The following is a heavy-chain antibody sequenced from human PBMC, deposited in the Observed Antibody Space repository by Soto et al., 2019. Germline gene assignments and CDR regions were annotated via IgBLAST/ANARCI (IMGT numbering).Heavy chain of an antibody. J-gene: IGHJ4*02. V-gene: IGHV3-23*01. Sequence: EVQVLESGGGLVQPGGSLRPSFEAPELPFGTFPMTWVRRAPGKGREWVSRIFGGGNGPHYADSVKGRVTISRDNSKNTLYLQMNSLRAEDTAVYYCAKMEGMDPWAYSFDYWGQGTLVTVSS. D-gene: IGHD2-2*03. CDR2: IFGGGNGP. CDR3: AKMEGMDPWAYSFDY. CDR1: ELPFGTFP.